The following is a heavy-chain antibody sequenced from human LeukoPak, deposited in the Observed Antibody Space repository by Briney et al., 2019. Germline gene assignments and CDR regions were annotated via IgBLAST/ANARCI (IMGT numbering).Heavy chain of an antibody. CDR3: ARGGLGYRSGGSCGAFDI. CDR1: GGSISSYY. J-gene: IGHJ3*02. CDR2: IYTSGST. V-gene: IGHV4-4*07. Sequence: KPSETLSLTCTVSGGSISSYYWSWIRQPAGKGLEWIGRIYTSGSTNYNPSLKSRVTMSVNTSKNQFSLKLSSVTAADTAVYYCARGGLGYRSGGSCGAFDIWGQGTMVTVSS. D-gene: IGHD2-15*01.